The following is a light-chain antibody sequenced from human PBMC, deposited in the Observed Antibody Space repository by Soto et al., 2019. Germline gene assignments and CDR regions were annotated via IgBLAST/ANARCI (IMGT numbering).Light chain of an antibody. CDR3: QQYNSYSPLT. CDR2: KAS. V-gene: IGKV1-5*03. J-gene: IGKJ4*01. Sequence: DIQMTQSPSTLSASVGDRVTITCRASQSISSWLAWYQQKPGKAPKPLIYKASSLERGVPSRFSGSGSGTEFTLTISSLQPDDFATYYCQQYNSYSPLTFGGGTKVEIK. CDR1: QSISSW.